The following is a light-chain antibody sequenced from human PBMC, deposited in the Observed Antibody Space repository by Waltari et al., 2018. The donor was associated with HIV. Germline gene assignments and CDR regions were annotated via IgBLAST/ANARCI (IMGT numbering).Light chain of an antibody. J-gene: IGKJ5*01. CDR1: QDIRNY. CDR3: QQYDSLPPA. V-gene: IGKV1-33*01. CDR2: DAS. Sequence: DIQMTHPPSSWSASVGDRVTITFQASQDIRNYLNWYQQKPGKAPELLIYDASIWETGVPSRFSASGSGTHFTFTISSLQPEDSAAYYCQQYDSLPPAFGQGTRVDIK.